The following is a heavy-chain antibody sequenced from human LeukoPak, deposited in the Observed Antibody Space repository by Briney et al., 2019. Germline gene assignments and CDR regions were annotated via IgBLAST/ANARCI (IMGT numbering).Heavy chain of an antibody. J-gene: IGHJ1*01. CDR3: ASAYCGGDCYSGYFQY. CDR2: INHSGIT. Sequence: NPSETLSLTCTVYGGSFSGYYRGWLRQPPGKGREWIGEINHSGITNYNPSLKSRITISVDTPKNQFSLKLSSVTAADTAMYYCASAYCGGDCYSGYFQYWGQGTLVTVSS. CDR1: GGSFSGYY. D-gene: IGHD2-21*02. V-gene: IGHV4-34*01.